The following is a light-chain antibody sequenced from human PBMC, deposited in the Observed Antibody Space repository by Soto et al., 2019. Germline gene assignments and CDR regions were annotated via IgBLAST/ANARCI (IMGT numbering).Light chain of an antibody. Sequence: QSALTQPASVSGSPGQSITISCTGTSSDVGNYKYVSWYQQHPGKAPKLIIYEVSNRPPGVSDRFSGSKSGNTASLTISGLQAEDETDYYCLSYTSSGTYVFGTGTKVTVL. CDR2: EVS. CDR3: LSYTSSGTYV. CDR1: SSDVGNYKY. J-gene: IGLJ1*01. V-gene: IGLV2-14*01.